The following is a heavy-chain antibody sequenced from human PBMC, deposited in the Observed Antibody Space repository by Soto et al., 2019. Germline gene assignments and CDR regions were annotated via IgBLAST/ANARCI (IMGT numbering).Heavy chain of an antibody. V-gene: IGHV4-4*02. CDR1: GASITSGHW. J-gene: IGHJ6*02. Sequence: QVQLQESGPRLVRPSGALSLTCSVSGASITSGHWWTWVRQSPGKGLEWIGEISDRGSTNSNPSLKSRVSMSAVKSQNQFSLTLPSVTAEDTAIYYCTRSTHAMNGGSHYMALDDDLVTGMDVWGPGTTVTVSS. D-gene: IGHD3-16*01. CDR2: ISDRGST. CDR3: TRSTHAMNGGSHYMALDDDLVTGMDV.